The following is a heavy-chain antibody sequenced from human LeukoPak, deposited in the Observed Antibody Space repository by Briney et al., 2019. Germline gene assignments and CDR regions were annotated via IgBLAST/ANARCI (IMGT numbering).Heavy chain of an antibody. V-gene: IGHV3-23*01. D-gene: IGHD3-22*01. CDR3: AKDTDPHYYDSSGYYPELDYYYGMDV. CDR1: GFAFSSYA. CDR2: ISGSGGST. Sequence: PGGSLRLSCAASGFAFSSYAISWVRQAPGKGLEWVSAISGSGGSTYYADSEKGRFTISRDNSKNTLYLQMNSLRAEDTAVYYCAKDTDPHYYDSSGYYPELDYYYGMDVWGQGTTVTVSS. J-gene: IGHJ6*02.